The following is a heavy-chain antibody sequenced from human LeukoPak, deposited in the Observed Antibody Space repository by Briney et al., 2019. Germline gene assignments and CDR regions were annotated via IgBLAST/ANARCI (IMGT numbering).Heavy chain of an antibody. V-gene: IGHV1-18*01. D-gene: IGHD2-21*01. CDR3: ARSLQGDHFDI. J-gene: IGHJ3*02. CDR1: GYSFTTYG. Sequence: ASVKVSCKASGYSFTTYGITWVRQAPGQGLEWMGWTNVYNGNTNYAQKIQGRVTMTTDTSTTTAYMELRSLTSDDTAVYYCARSLQGDHFDIWGQGTMVTVSS. CDR2: TNVYNGNT.